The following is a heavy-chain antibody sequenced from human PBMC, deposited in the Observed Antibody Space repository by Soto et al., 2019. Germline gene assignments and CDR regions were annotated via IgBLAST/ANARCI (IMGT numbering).Heavy chain of an antibody. V-gene: IGHV1-69*13. CDR1: GGTFSSYA. CDR3: ARGGYYHGSGSYNGKVYYYGMDV. CDR2: IIPIFGTA. J-gene: IGHJ6*02. Sequence: GASVNVSCKASGGTFSSYAISWVRQAPGQGLEWMGGIIPIFGTANYAQKFQGRVTITADESTSTAYMELSSLRSEDTAVYYCARGGYYHGSGSYNGKVYYYGMDVWGQGTTVTVSS. D-gene: IGHD3-10*01.